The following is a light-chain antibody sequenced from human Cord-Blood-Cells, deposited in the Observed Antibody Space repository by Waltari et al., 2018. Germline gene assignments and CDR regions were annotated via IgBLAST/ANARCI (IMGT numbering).Light chain of an antibody. V-gene: IGKV1-39*01. CDR3: QQSYSTPYT. CDR1: QSISSY. CDR2: AAS. Sequence: DIQMTQSPSSMSASVGDRVTITCRASQSISSYVNWYQKKPGKPPKLLIYAASSLQSGVPSRFSGSGSGTDFTLTISSLQPEDFATYYGQQSYSTPYTFGQGTKLEIK. J-gene: IGKJ2*01.